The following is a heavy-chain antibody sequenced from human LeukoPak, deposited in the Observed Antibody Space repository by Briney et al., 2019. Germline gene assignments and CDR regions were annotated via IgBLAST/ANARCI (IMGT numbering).Heavy chain of an antibody. V-gene: IGHV3-33*01. D-gene: IGHD6-13*01. Sequence: GRSLRLSCAASGFTFSSYGMHWVRQAPGKGLEWVAVIWYDGSNKYYADSAKGRFTISRDNSKNTLYLQMNSLRAEDTAVYYCARDVGSYSRPLNWFDPWGQGTLVTVSS. CDR1: GFTFSSYG. CDR2: IWYDGSNK. J-gene: IGHJ5*02. CDR3: ARDVGSYSRPLNWFDP.